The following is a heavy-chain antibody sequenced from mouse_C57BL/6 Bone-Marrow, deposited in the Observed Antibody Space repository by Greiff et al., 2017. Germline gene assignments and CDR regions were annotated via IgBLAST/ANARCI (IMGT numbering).Heavy chain of an antibody. Sequence: VQLQQSGGGLVQPGGSLKLSCAASGIDFSRYWMSWVRRAPGKGLEWIGEINPDSSTINYAPSLKDKFIISRDNAKNTLYLQMSKVRSEDTALYYCARPYYYGRYWYFDVWGTGTTVTVSS. CDR1: GIDFSRYW. D-gene: IGHD1-1*01. V-gene: IGHV4-1*01. CDR2: INPDSSTI. J-gene: IGHJ1*03. CDR3: ARPYYYGRYWYFDV.